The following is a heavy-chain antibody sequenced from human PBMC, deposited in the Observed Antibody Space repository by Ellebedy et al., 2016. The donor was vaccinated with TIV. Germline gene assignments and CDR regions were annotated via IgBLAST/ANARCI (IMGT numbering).Heavy chain of an antibody. D-gene: IGHD1-14*01. CDR2: ISGSGGST. CDR3: GKRDNRAPINPTQN. CDR1: GFTFSSYA. Sequence: GESLKISCAASGFTFSSYAMAWVRQAPGKGLEWVSHISGSGGSTYYADSLKGRFTISRDNSKNTLYLQMNSLRAEDTAVYYCGKRDNRAPINPTQNWGQGTLVTVSS. J-gene: IGHJ4*02. V-gene: IGHV3-23*01.